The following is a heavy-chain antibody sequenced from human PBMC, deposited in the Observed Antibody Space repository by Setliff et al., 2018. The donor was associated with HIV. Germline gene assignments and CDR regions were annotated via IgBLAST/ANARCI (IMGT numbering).Heavy chain of an antibody. D-gene: IGHD7-27*01. J-gene: IGHJ6*03. CDR1: GDTFTTYA. CDR3: ARGADYLGIPSYYYYYMDV. CDR2: IIPSLTLV. Sequence: SVKVSCKTSGDTFTTYALNWVRQAPGQGLEWMGGIIPSLTLVNYEQKFQGRVTMTRNTSINTTYMELSRLRSEDTAVYYCARGADYLGIPSYYYYYMDVWGKGTTVTDSS. V-gene: IGHV1-69*10.